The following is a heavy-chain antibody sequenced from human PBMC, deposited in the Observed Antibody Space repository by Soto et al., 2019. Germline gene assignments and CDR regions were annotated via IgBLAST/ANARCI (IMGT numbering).Heavy chain of an antibody. J-gene: IGHJ6*02. V-gene: IGHV3-43*01. CDR1: GFTSDDYT. CDR3: EKDRLRFLEWLVPRGLDV. Sequence: PVRSLRRAWAACGFTSDDYTLYWVRQAPGKGMEGVSLISWDGGSTYYADSVKGLFTISRDNSKNSLYMQMNSLRTEDTALYYCEKDRLRFLEWLVPRGLDVWGHGTTVTASS. CDR2: ISWDGGST. D-gene: IGHD3-3*01.